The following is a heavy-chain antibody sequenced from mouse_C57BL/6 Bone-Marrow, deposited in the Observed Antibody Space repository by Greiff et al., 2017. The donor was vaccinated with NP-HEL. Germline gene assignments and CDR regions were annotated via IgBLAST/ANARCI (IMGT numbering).Heavy chain of an antibody. CDR1: GYTFTSYW. Sequence: VQLQQPGAELVRPGTSVKLSCKASGYTFTSYWMHWVKQRPGQGLEWIGVIDPSDSYTNYNQKFKGKATLTVDTSSSTAYMQLSSLTSEDSAVYYCARLSDYEDWFAYWGQGTLVTVSA. CDR2: IDPSDSYT. V-gene: IGHV1-59*01. CDR3: ARLSDYEDWFAY. D-gene: IGHD2-4*01. J-gene: IGHJ3*01.